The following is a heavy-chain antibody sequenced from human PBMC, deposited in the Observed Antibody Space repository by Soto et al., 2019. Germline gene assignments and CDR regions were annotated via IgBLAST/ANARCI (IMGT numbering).Heavy chain of an antibody. CDR2: ISWNSGSI. CDR3: AKVINGGSFDY. J-gene: IGHJ4*02. V-gene: IGHV3-9*01. D-gene: IGHD2-15*01. Sequence: EVQLVESGGGLVQPGRSLRLSCAASGFTFDDYAMHWVRQAPGKGLEWVSGISWNSGSIGYADSDKGRFTISRDNAKNSLYLQMNSLRAEDTALYYCAKVINGGSFDYWGQGSLVTVSS. CDR1: GFTFDDYA.